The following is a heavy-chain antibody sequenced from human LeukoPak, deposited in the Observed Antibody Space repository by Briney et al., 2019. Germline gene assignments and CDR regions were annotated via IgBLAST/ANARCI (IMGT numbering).Heavy chain of an antibody. J-gene: IGHJ3*02. CDR1: GDSISISSYY. Sequence: SETLSLTCIVSGDSISISSYYWGWIRQPPGKGLEWIGSIYFSGSTDYNPSLKSRVTISVDTSKNQFSVKLTSVTAADTAVYYCARQGSSGAFDIWGQGTMVSVSS. V-gene: IGHV4-39*01. CDR3: ARQGSSGAFDI. D-gene: IGHD3-10*01. CDR2: IYFSGST.